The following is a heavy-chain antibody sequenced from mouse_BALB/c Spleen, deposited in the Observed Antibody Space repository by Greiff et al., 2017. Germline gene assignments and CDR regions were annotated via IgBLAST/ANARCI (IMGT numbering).Heavy chain of an antibody. J-gene: IGHJ4*01. CDR2: INPSNGGT. V-gene: IGHV1S81*02. Sequence: QVQLKQPGAELVKPGASVKLSCKASGYTFTSYYMYWVKQRPGQGLEWIGGINPSNGGTNFNEKFKSKATLTVDKSSSTAYMQLSSLTSEDSAVYYCTRSGQLGPYYAMDYWGQGTSVTVSS. CDR1: GYTFTSYY. CDR3: TRSGQLGPYYAMDY. D-gene: IGHD4-1*02.